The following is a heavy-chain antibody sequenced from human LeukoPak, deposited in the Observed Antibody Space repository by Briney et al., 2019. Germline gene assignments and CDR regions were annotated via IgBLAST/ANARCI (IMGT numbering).Heavy chain of an antibody. CDR2: FIPIFGPA. CDR3: ARAMSIAARLQTIFDY. D-gene: IGHD6-6*01. V-gene: IGHV1-69*13. J-gene: IGHJ4*02. CDR1: GATFSSYA. Sequence: GASVTLSCKASGATFSSYAISWVRQAPGQRLEWVGGFIPIFGPANYAQKFQGRVTITADESTSTAYMELSSLRSEDTAVYYCARAMSIAARLQTIFDYWGQGTLVTVSS.